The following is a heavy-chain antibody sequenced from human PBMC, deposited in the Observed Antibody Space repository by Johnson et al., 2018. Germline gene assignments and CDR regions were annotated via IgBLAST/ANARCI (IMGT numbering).Heavy chain of an antibody. D-gene: IGHD5-12*01. CDR1: GFTFSSYS. CDR3: AKGTGYISGLKEYFQY. Sequence: VQLVESGGGLVQPGGSLRLSCAASGFTFSSYSMNWVRQAPGKGLEWVSGFSWNSGNIGYADSVKGRFTISRNNAKDSLFRQMNTRRAEDTALCYCAKGTGYISGLKEYFQYWGQGTLVTVSS. J-gene: IGHJ1*01. V-gene: IGHV3-9*01. CDR2: FSWNSGNI.